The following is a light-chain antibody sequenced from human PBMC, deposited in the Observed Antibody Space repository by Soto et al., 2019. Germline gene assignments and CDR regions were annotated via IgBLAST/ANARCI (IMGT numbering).Light chain of an antibody. CDR1: QGIRND. V-gene: IGKV1-17*01. J-gene: IGKJ1*01. CDR3: QQYNSYPWT. Sequence: DIQMTQSPSSLSTSVGDSVTITCRTSQGIRNDLGWYQQKAGKATKRLIYAASSLQSGVPSRFRGSGSGTEFTLTISSLQPDDFATYYCQQYNSYPWTFSQGTKVDIK. CDR2: AAS.